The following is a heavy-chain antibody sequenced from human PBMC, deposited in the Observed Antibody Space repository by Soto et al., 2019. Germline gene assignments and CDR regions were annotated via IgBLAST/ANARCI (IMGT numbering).Heavy chain of an antibody. CDR3: VKIIGTWH. Sequence: VQLLEYGGGSVQYGGSLRLSCAASGFTFTTYGMSWVRQAPGEGLEWVSAISAGGGNTFYTDSVKGRFTISRDDSKNTLFLQMSSLRADDTALYYCVKIIGTWHWGPDAPVTVSS. D-gene: IGHD1-26*01. J-gene: IGHJ1*01. V-gene: IGHV3-23*01. CDR1: GFTFTTYG. CDR2: ISAGGGNT.